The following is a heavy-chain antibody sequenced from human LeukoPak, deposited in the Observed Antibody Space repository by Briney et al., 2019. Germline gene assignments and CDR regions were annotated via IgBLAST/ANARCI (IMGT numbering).Heavy chain of an antibody. CDR2: IWYDGSNK. CDR3: ARGLVVPAAKLGWWFDP. J-gene: IGHJ5*02. CDR1: GFTFSSYG. D-gene: IGHD2-2*01. V-gene: IGHV3-33*01. Sequence: GGSLRLSCAASGFTFSSYGMHWVRQAPGKGLEWVAVIWYDGSNKYYADSVKGRFTISRDNSKNTLYLQMNSLRAEDTAVYYCARGLVVPAAKLGWWFDPWGQGTLVTVSS.